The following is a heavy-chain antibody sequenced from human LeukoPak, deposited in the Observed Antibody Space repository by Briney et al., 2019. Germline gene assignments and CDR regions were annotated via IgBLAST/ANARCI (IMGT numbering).Heavy chain of an antibody. CDR2: IYHSGST. J-gene: IGHJ5*02. V-gene: IGHV4-38-2*02. Sequence: SETLSLTCTASGYSISSGYYWGWIRQPPGQGLEWIGSIYHSGSTYYNPSLKSRVTISVDTSKNQFSLKLSSVTAADTAVYYCARDMGRDNWNHWFDHWGQGTLVTVSS. D-gene: IGHD1-20*01. CDR1: GYSISSGYY. CDR3: ARDMGRDNWNHWFDH.